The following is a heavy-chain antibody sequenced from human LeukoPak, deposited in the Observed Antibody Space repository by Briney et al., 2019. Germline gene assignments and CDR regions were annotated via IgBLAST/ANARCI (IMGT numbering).Heavy chain of an antibody. D-gene: IGHD6-19*01. CDR2: FDPEDGET. CDR1: GYILTELS. V-gene: IGHV1-24*01. Sequence: GASVKVSCKVSGYILTELSMHWVRQAPGKGLEWMGGFDPEDGETIYAQKFQGRVTMTEDTSTDTAYMELSSLRSEDTAVYYCATTVGAVAGPNWYFDFWGRGTLVTVSS. J-gene: IGHJ2*01. CDR3: ATTVGAVAGPNWYFDF.